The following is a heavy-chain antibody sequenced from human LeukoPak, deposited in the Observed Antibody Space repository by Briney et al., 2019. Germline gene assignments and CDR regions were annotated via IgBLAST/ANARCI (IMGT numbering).Heavy chain of an antibody. Sequence: SQTLSLTCTVSGGSISSGSCYWIWIRQPPGKGLEWIGEINHSGSTNYNPSLKSRVTISVDTSKNQFSLNLSSVTAADTAVYYCARAPLRYFYYMDVWAKGTTVTVSS. CDR2: INHSGST. D-gene: IGHD3-10*01. J-gene: IGHJ6*03. V-gene: IGHV4-39*07. CDR1: GGSISSGSCY. CDR3: ARAPLRYFYYMDV.